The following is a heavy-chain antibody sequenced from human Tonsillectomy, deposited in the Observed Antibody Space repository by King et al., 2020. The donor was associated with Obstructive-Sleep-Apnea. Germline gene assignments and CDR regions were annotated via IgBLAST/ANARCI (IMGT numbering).Heavy chain of an antibody. CDR2: ISYDGSNT. J-gene: IGHJ4*02. D-gene: IGHD3-9*01. CDR1: GFTFSSYG. CDR3: AKYATYYDILTGYNYFDY. Sequence: VQLVESGGGVVQPGRSLRLSCAASGFTFSSYGMHWVRQAPGKGLVWVAVISYDGSNTYYADSVKGRFTISRDNSKNTLYLQMNSLRAGDTAVYYCAKYATYYDILTGYNYFDYWGQGTLVTVSS. V-gene: IGHV3-30*18.